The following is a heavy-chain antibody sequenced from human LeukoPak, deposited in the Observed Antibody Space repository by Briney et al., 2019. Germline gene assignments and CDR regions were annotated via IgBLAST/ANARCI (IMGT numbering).Heavy chain of an antibody. V-gene: IGHV3-11*04. J-gene: IGHJ6*03. CDR1: GFTFSDYY. D-gene: IGHD3-22*01. CDR2: ISSSGSTI. Sequence: GGSLRLSCAASGFTFSDYYMSWIRQAPGKGLEWVSYISSSGSTIYYADSVKGRFTISRDNAKNSLYLQMNSLRAEDTAVYYCASDSHYDSSAYNYYYYYMDVWGKGTTVTVSS. CDR3: ASDSHYDSSAYNYYYYYMDV.